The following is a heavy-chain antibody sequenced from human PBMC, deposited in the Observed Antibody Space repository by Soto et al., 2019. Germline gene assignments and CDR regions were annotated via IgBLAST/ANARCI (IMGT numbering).Heavy chain of an antibody. D-gene: IGHD1-26*01. V-gene: IGHV4-59*01. CDR1: GGSISSYY. CDR3: ARVETSGSYSEYFQH. Sequence: SETLSLTCTVSGGSISSYYWSWIRQPPGKGLEWIGYIYYSGSTNYNPSLKSRVTISVDTSKNQFSLKLSSVTAADTAVYYCARVETSGSYSEYFQHWGQGTLVTVSS. J-gene: IGHJ1*01. CDR2: IYYSGST.